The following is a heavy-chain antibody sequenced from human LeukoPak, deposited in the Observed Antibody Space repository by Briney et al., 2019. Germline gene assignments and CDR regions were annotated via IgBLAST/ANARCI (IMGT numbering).Heavy chain of an antibody. J-gene: IGHJ4*02. Sequence: ASVKVSCKASGYTFTGYYMHWVRQAPGQGLEWMGWINPKSGGTNYAQKFQGRVTMTRDTSISTAYMELSRLRSDDTAVYYCARSRGKYVLRYFDWLVFGYWGQGTLVTVSS. CDR3: ARSRGKYVLRYFDWLVFGY. V-gene: IGHV1-2*02. CDR2: INPKSGGT. CDR1: GYTFTGYY. D-gene: IGHD3-9*01.